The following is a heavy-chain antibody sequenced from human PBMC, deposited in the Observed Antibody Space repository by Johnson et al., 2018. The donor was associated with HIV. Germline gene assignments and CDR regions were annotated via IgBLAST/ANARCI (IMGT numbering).Heavy chain of an antibody. J-gene: IGHJ3*02. CDR2: IYSGGST. V-gene: IGHV3-53*01. CDR1: GFTVSSNY. Sequence: VQLVESGGGLIQPGGSLRLSCAASGFTVSSNYMSWVRQAPGKGLEWVSVIYSGGSTYYADSVTGRFTISRDNAKNSLYLQMNSLRAEDTAVYYCARVTEGHSYDVGVDACDIWGQGTMVTVSS. CDR3: ARVTEGHSYDVGVDACDI. D-gene: IGHD5-18*01.